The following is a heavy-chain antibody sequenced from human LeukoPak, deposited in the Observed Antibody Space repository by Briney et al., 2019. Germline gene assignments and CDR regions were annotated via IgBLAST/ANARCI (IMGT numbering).Heavy chain of an antibody. CDR1: GFTFSSYA. J-gene: IGHJ6*02. CDR2: MSYDGSNK. CDR3: AKDGSGGDYDFPHGMAV. V-gene: IGHV3-30-3*01. D-gene: IGHD4-17*01. Sequence: PGRSLRLSCAASGFTFSSYAMHWVRQAPGKGLEWVAVMSYDGSNKYYADSVKGRFTISRANAKNSLYLQMNSLRAEDTAVYYCAKDGSGGDYDFPHGMAVWGQGTTVTVSS.